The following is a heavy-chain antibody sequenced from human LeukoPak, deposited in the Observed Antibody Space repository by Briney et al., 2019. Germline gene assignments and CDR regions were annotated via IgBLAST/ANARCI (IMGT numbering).Heavy chain of an antibody. J-gene: IGHJ3*01. Sequence: SETLSLTCTVSGGSISNNYWSWIRQPPEKGLEWIGYIYDSGSTNYNPSLKSGLTISVDTSKNQFSLKLSSVTAADSAVYYCARSYGDYITGAYAFDVWGQGTMVTVSS. V-gene: IGHV4-59*08. D-gene: IGHD4-17*01. CDR3: ARSYGDYITGAYAFDV. CDR1: GGSISNNY. CDR2: IYDSGST.